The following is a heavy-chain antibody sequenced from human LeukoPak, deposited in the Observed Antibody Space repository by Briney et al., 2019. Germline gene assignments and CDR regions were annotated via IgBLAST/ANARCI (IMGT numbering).Heavy chain of an antibody. CDR2: INHSGST. J-gene: IGHJ4*02. V-gene: IGHV4-34*01. CDR1: GGSFSGYY. CDR3: ARGRRIVVVPAAVVFDY. Sequence: PSETLSLTCAVYGGSFSGYYWSWIRQPPGKGLEWIGEINHSGSTNYNPSLKSRVTISVDTSKNQFSLKLSSVTAADTAVYYCARGRRIVVVPAAVVFDYWGQGTLVTVSS. D-gene: IGHD2-2*01.